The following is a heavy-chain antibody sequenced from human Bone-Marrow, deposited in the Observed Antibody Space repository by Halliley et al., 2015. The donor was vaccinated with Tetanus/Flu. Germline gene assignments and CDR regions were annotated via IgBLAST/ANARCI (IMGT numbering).Heavy chain of an antibody. CDR2: ISSDGSNK. CDR3: AKGRMVRGLVITYYFAC. Sequence: SLRLSCAASGFRFSSYGMHWVRQAPGKGLEWVALISSDGSNKYYADSVKGRFTISRDNSKNTLYLQMNSLRAEDTALYYCAKGRMVRGLVITYYFACWGQGPLVTVSS. J-gene: IGHJ4*02. CDR1: GFRFSSYG. D-gene: IGHD3-10*01. V-gene: IGHV3-30*18.